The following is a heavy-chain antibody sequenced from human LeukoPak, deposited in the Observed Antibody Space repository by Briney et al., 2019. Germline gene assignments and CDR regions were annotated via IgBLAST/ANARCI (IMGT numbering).Heavy chain of an antibody. Sequence: GSLRLSCAASGFTFSSYSMNWVRQAPGKGLEWVSSISSSSSYIYYADSVKGRFTISRDNAKNSLYLQMNSLRAEDTAVYYCARDLSSSWYQDYWGQGTLVTVSS. J-gene: IGHJ4*02. V-gene: IGHV3-21*01. CDR3: ARDLSSSWYQDY. CDR1: GFTFSSYS. CDR2: ISSSSSYI. D-gene: IGHD6-13*01.